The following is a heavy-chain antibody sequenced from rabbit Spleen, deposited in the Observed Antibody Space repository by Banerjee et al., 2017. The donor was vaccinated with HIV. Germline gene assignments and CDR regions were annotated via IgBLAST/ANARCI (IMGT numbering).Heavy chain of an antibody. Sequence: QSLEESGGDLVKPGASLTLTCTASGVSFSFNSYMCWVRQAPGKGPEWIACIGAGVSYTTYYATWAKGRFTISKTSSTTVTLQMTSLTAADTATYFCARGSATMTMVITGYYLYLWGPGTLVTVS. V-gene: IGHV1S40*01. CDR3: ARGSATMTMVITGYYLYL. D-gene: IGHD2-1*01. CDR2: IGAGVSYTT. CDR1: GVSFSFNSY. J-gene: IGHJ4*01.